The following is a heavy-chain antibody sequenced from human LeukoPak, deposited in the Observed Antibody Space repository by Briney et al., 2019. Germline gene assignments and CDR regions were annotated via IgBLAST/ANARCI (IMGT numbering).Heavy chain of an antibody. J-gene: IGHJ5*02. Sequence: SETLSLTCTVSGGSITPYYWSWIRQPPGKGLEWVGHISYSGGTKYYPSLQSRVTISIDTSKNQFSLNLSSVTAADAAVYYCARRVIMSATGVPDTWLDPWGQGILVTVSS. D-gene: IGHD2-8*02. V-gene: IGHV4-59*08. CDR3: ARRVIMSATGVPDTWLDP. CDR2: ISYSGGT. CDR1: GGSITPYY.